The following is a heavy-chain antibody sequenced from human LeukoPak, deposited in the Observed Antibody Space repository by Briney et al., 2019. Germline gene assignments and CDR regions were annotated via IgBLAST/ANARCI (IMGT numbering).Heavy chain of an antibody. D-gene: IGHD2-2*01. CDR3: ARGRYCSSTSCYPEYYYYYYMDV. J-gene: IGHJ6*03. CDR2: IYTSGST. Sequence: SETLSLTCTVSGGSISSYYWSWIRQPAGKGLEWIGRIYTSGSTNYNPSLKSRVTISVDTSKNQFSLKLSSVTAADTAVYYCARGRYCSSTSCYPEYYYYYYMDVWGKGTTVTVSS. V-gene: IGHV4-4*07. CDR1: GGSISSYY.